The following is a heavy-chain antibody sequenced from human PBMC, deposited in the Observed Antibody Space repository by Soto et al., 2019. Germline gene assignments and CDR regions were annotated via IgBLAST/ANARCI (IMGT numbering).Heavy chain of an antibody. D-gene: IGHD4-17*01. Sequence: QVQLQQWGAGLLKPSETLSLTCAVYGGSFSGYYWSWIRQPPGKGLEWIGEINHSGSTNYNPSLKXXVXIXXDTAKNQFSLKLSSVTAADTAVYYCARGYYGVFDYWGQGTLVTVSS. CDR2: INHSGST. CDR1: GGSFSGYY. CDR3: ARGYYGVFDY. V-gene: IGHV4-34*01. J-gene: IGHJ4*02.